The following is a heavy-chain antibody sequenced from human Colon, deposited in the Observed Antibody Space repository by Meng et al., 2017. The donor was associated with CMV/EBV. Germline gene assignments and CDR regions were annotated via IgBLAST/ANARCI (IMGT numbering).Heavy chain of an antibody. CDR1: GFTFSSDV. J-gene: IGHJ3*01. CDR2: ISHDGTIT. CDR3: ARDVFRGEAFDV. Sequence: GESLKISCAASGFTFSSDVMHWVRQAPGKGLVWVARISHDGTITTYVDSVKGRFTISRDNARNTLYLQMNSLRAEDTAVYYCARDVFRGEAFDVWGQGTMVTVSS. V-gene: IGHV3-74*03. D-gene: IGHD3-3*01.